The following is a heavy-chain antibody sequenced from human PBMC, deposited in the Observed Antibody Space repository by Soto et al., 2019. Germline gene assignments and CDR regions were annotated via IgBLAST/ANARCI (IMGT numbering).Heavy chain of an antibody. CDR3: ARYCTLTSVNCYSAY. Sequence: QVQLVESGGGLVKPGGSLRLSCAASGFTFSDYYMSWIRQAPGKGLEWVSYISSSGDTDYADSVKGRFTISRDNAKNSLSLQMKSLRAEDTAVYYCARYCTLTSVNCYSAYWGQGTLVTVSS. V-gene: IGHV3-11*01. J-gene: IGHJ4*02. CDR1: GFTFSDYY. CDR2: ISSSGDT. D-gene: IGHD2-2*02.